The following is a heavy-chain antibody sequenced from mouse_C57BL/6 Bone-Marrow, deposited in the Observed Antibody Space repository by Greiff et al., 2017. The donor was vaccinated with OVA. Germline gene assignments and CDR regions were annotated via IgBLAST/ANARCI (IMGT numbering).Heavy chain of an antibody. CDR2: IHPNSGST. D-gene: IGHD2-12*01. J-gene: IGHJ4*01. Sequence: QVQLQQPGAELVKPGASVKLSCKASGYTFTSYWMHWVKQRPGQGLEWIGMIHPNSGSTNYNEKFKRKATLTVDKSSSTANMQLSSLTSEDSAVYYGARGRIRRAMDYWGQGTSVTVSS. CDR1: GYTFTSYW. V-gene: IGHV1-64*01. CDR3: ARGRIRRAMDY.